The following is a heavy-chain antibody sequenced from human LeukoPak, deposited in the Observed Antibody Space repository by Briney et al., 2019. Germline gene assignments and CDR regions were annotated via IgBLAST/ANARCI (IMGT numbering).Heavy chain of an antibody. CDR2: TYYRSKWYN. D-gene: IGHD6-13*01. J-gene: IGHJ5*02. Sequence: SQTLSLTCAISGDSVSSNSAAWNWIRQSPTRGLEWLGRTYYRSKWYNDYAVSVKSRITINPDTSKNQFSLQLNSVTPEDTAVYYCARDAEGYSSSWYYWFDPWGQGTLVTVSS. CDR1: GDSVSSNSAA. CDR3: ARDAEGYSSSWYYWFDP. V-gene: IGHV6-1*01.